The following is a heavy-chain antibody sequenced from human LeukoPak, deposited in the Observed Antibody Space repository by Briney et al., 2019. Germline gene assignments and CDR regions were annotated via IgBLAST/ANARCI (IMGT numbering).Heavy chain of an antibody. J-gene: IGHJ4*02. V-gene: IGHV1-18*01. CDR1: GYTFTSYG. CDR2: ISAYNGKT. Sequence: ASVKVSCKASGYTFTSYGISWVRQAPGQGLEWMGWISAYNGKTNYAQKLQGRVTMTTDTSTSTAYMELRSLRSDDTAVYYCARSRTVTTIPDFDYWGQGTLVTVSS. CDR3: ARSRTVTTIPDFDY. D-gene: IGHD4-17*01.